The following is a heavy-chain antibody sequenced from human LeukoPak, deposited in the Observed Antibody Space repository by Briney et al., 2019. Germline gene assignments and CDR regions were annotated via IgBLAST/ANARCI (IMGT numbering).Heavy chain of an antibody. J-gene: IGHJ3*02. CDR2: IDPSDSYT. D-gene: IGHD1-26*01. CDR1: AYSFTSYW. V-gene: IGHV5-10-1*01. CDR3: ARRMVGATDAFDI. Sequence: RGESLKISCQGSAYSFTSYWITWVRQMPGKGLEWMGRIDPSDSYTNYSPSFQGHVTISADKSISTAYLQWSSLRASDTAMYCCARRMVGATDAFDIWGQGTVVTVSS.